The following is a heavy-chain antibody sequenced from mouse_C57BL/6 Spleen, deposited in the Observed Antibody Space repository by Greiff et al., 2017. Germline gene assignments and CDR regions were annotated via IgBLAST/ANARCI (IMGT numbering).Heavy chain of an antibody. CDR3: AREGDYFDY. Sequence: QVQLQQPGAELVMPGASVKLSCKASGYTFTSYWMHWVKQRPGQGLEWIGEIDPSDSYTNYNQKFKGKSTLTVDKSSSTAYMQISSLTSEYSAVYYCAREGDYFDYWGQGTTLTVSS. CDR1: GYTFTSYW. CDR2: IDPSDSYT. J-gene: IGHJ2*01. V-gene: IGHV1-69*01.